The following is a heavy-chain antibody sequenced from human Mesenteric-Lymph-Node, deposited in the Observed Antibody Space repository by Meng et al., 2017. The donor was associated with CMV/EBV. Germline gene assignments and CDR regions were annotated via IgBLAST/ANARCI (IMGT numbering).Heavy chain of an antibody. CDR3: ARVSLGEDYYYYYGMDV. V-gene: IGHV3-21*01. Sequence: GGSLRLSCAASGFTFSSYSMNWVRQAPGKGLEWVSSISSSSSLIYYADSVKGRFTISRDNAKNPLYLQMNSLRAEDTAVYYCARVSLGEDYYYYYGMDVWGQGSTVTVSS. CDR1: GFTFSSYS. J-gene: IGHJ6*02. CDR2: ISSSSSLI.